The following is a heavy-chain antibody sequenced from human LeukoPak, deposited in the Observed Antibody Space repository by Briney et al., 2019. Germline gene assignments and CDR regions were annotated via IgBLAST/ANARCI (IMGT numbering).Heavy chain of an antibody. V-gene: IGHV4-59*08. CDR2: VDYSGST. Sequence: SETLSLTCSVSGGSIISCYWTWIRQPPGKGLEWIGNVDYSGSTNYNPSLKSRVTISIDTSKTHFSLNLTSVTAADTAVYYCARWYDSSGYYLFDYWGQGTLVSVSS. CDR1: GGSIISCY. J-gene: IGHJ4*02. D-gene: IGHD3-22*01. CDR3: ARWYDSSGYYLFDY.